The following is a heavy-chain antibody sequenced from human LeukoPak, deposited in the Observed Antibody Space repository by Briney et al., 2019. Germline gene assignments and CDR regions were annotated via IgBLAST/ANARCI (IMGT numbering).Heavy chain of an antibody. CDR3: ARDRSSLFFDY. V-gene: IGHV3-30*03. CDR2: VSNDASNK. D-gene: IGHD6-6*01. J-gene: IGHJ4*02. CDR1: GFTFSSYG. Sequence: GGSLRLSCAASGFTFSSYGMHWIRQAPGKGLEWVAVVSNDASNKYYGDSVKGRFTISRDNSKNTLYLQMNSLRAEDTAVYYCARDRSSLFFDYWGQGTLVTVSS.